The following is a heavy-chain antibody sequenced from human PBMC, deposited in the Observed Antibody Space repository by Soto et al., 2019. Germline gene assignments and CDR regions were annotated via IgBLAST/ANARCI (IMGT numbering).Heavy chain of an antibody. V-gene: IGHV1-69*08. CDR3: ARDPSAGDSAGY. D-gene: IGHD2-21*01. CDR2: IIPILGIA. Sequence: QVQLVQSGAEVKKPGSSVKVSCKASGGTFSSYTISWVRQAPGQGLEWMGRIIPILGIANYAQKFQGRVRITPAKSTRTAYMELSSLRSEDTAVYYCARDPSAGDSAGYWGQGTLVTVSS. J-gene: IGHJ4*02. CDR1: GGTFSSYT.